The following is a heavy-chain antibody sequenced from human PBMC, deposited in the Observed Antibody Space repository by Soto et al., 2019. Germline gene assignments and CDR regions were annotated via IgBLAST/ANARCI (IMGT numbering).Heavy chain of an antibody. V-gene: IGHV4-4*07. CDR3: ARGQRFSDSFDP. CDR1: GGAISGYY. CDR2: IYSSGGT. J-gene: IGHJ5*02. D-gene: IGHD3-3*01. Sequence: SETLSLTCTVSGGAISGYYWTWIRQPAGKGLEWIGRIYSSGGTKHNPSLKSRVDMSLDMSKNQFSLRLNSVTAADTAVYYCARGQRFSDSFDPWGQGTLVTVSS.